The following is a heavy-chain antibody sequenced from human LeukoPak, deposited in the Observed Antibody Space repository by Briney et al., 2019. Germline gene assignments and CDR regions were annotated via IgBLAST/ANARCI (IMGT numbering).Heavy chain of an antibody. J-gene: IGHJ3*02. CDR3: ASPRIRNVFDI. V-gene: IGHV1-2*02. Sequence: ASVKVSCKASGYTFTSYAMNWVRQAPGQGLEWMGWINPNSGDTNYAQKFQGRVTMTRDTSISTAYMKLSRLISDDTAVYYCASPRIRNVFDIWGQGTMVTVSS. CDR1: GYTFTSYA. D-gene: IGHD1-1*01. CDR2: INPNSGDT.